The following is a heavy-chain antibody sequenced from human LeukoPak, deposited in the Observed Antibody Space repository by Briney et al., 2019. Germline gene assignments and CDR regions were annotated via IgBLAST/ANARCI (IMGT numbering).Heavy chain of an antibody. CDR2: ISSSSSYI. Sequence: GGSLRLSCAASGFTFSSYGMNLVRQAPGKGLEWVSSISSSSSYIYYADSVKGRFTISRDNAKNSLHLQMNSLRAEDTAVYYCARDQLPYSSSRYGVRDYYYPGTDVWARGTTVTVSS. J-gene: IGHJ6*02. V-gene: IGHV3-21*01. D-gene: IGHD6-13*01. CDR1: GFTFSSYG. CDR3: ARDQLPYSSSRYGVRDYYYPGTDV.